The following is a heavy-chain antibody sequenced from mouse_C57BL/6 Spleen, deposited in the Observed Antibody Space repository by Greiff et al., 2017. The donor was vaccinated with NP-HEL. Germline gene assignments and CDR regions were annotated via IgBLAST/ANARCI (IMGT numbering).Heavy chain of an antibody. CDR3: ARDRGYYYAMDY. J-gene: IGHJ4*01. Sequence: EVKLEESGGGLVKPGGSLKLSCAASGFTFSSYAMSWVRQTPEKRLEWVATISDGGSYTYYPDNVKGRFTISRDKAKNNLYLQMSHLKSEDTAMYYCARDRGYYYAMDYWGQGTSVTVSS. D-gene: IGHD3-1*01. CDR2: ISDGGSYT. CDR1: GFTFSSYA. V-gene: IGHV5-4*01.